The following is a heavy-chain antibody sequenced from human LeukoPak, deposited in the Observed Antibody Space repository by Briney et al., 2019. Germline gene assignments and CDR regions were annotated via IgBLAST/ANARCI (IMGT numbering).Heavy chain of an antibody. Sequence: PGGSLRLSCAASGFTFSSYEMNWARQAPGKGREWVSYINSAWRTIYYADSLKGRFTISRDNDKNSLYLQMNSLKAEDTDLYYCARGHYYDILTGYYGPPFDYWGQGALITVSS. D-gene: IGHD3-9*01. J-gene: IGHJ4*02. CDR1: GFTFSSYE. CDR3: ARGHYYDILTGYYGPPFDY. CDR2: INSAWRTI. V-gene: IGHV3-48*03.